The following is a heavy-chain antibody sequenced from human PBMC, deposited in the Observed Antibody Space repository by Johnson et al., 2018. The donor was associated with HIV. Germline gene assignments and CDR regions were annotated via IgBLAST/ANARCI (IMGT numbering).Heavy chain of an antibody. Sequence: QVQLVESGGGAVQPGKSLRLACAASGFTFSGYGMHWVRQAPGKGLEWVAVISYDGSNKYYADSMKGRSTISRDNTKNTLYLQMNSLRAEDTAVYYCAREDIYGAGPDAFDIWGQGTMVTVSS. D-gene: IGHD4-17*01. CDR1: GFTFSGYG. CDR3: AREDIYGAGPDAFDI. CDR2: ISYDGSNK. V-gene: IGHV3-30*03. J-gene: IGHJ3*02.